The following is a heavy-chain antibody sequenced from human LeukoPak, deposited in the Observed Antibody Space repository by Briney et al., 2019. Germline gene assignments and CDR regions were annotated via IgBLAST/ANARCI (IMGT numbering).Heavy chain of an antibody. J-gene: IGHJ3*02. V-gene: IGHV1-2*02. CDR3: ARGAYGSGWEAFDI. D-gene: IGHD3-10*01. Sequence: ASVKVSCKASGYTFTGYYMHWVRQAAGQGLEWMGWINPNSGGTNYEQNFQGRVTMTRDTSISTAYMELSRLRSDDTAVYYCARGAYGSGWEAFDIWGQGTMVTVSS. CDR1: GYTFTGYY. CDR2: INPNSGGT.